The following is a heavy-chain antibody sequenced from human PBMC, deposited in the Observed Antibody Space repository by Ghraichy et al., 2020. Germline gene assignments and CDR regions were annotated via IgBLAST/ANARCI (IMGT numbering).Heavy chain of an antibody. J-gene: IGHJ5*02. V-gene: IGHV4-30-2*01. Sequence: QKWIVYIYNSGSTNYNPSLKSRVTISVDKSQNQVSMNLTSVTAADTAVYYCVRGANWFDPWGQGILVTVSS. CDR3: VRGANWFDP. CDR2: IYNSGST.